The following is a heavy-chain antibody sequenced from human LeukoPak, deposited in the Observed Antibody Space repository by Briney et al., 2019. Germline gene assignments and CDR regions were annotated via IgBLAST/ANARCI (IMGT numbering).Heavy chain of an antibody. CDR2: IYSGGDT. D-gene: IGHD4-17*01. CDR1: GFTVSSKY. CDR3: SKKGQSEDYGKPG. V-gene: IGHV3-53*01. J-gene: IGHJ4*02. Sequence: GGSLRLSCAASGFTVSSKYMSWVRQAPGKGLEWVSVIYSGGDTYYTDSVKGRFTISRDNSKNTLYLQMNSLRADDTAVYYCSKKGQSEDYGKPGWGQGTLVTVSS.